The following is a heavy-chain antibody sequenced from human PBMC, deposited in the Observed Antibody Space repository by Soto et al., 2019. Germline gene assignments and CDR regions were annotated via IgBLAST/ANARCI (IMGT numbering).Heavy chain of an antibody. J-gene: IGHJ6*02. Sequence: EVQLVESGGGLVKPGGSLRLSCAASGFTFSSYSMNWVRQAPGKGLEWVSSISSSSSYIYYADSVKGRFTISRDNAKNSLYXXXNXLXAXXXXXXXXXXXXXXXXXGVXITYGMDVWGQGTTVTVSS. V-gene: IGHV3-21*01. CDR3: XXXXXXXXXGVXITYGMDV. CDR1: GFTFSSYS. CDR2: ISSSSSYI. D-gene: IGHD3-10*01.